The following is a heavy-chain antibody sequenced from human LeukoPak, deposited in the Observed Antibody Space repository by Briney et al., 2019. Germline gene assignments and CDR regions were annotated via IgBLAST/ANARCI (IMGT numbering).Heavy chain of an antibody. V-gene: IGHV3-7*01. CDR2: IKQDRSEK. D-gene: IGHD3-22*01. Sequence: GGSLRLSCAASGFTFSNYWMNWVRQAPGKGLEWVANIKQDRSEKYYVDPVKGRFTISRDNGKNSLYLQMNSLRAEDTAVYYCAELGITMIGGVWGKGTTVTISS. J-gene: IGHJ6*04. CDR3: AELGITMIGGV. CDR1: GFTFSNYW.